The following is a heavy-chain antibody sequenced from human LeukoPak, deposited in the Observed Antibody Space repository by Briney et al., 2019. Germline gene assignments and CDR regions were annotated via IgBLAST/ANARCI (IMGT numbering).Heavy chain of an antibody. Sequence: ASVKVSCKASGYTFTSYGISWVRQAPGQGLEWMGWISAYNGNTKYAQKFQGRVTMTTDTSTSTAYMELRSPRSDDTAVYYCARVPTSDITMVRGARESFDYWGQGTLVTVSS. J-gene: IGHJ4*02. CDR2: ISAYNGNT. V-gene: IGHV1-18*01. CDR1: GYTFTSYG. D-gene: IGHD3-10*01. CDR3: ARVPTSDITMVRGARESFDY.